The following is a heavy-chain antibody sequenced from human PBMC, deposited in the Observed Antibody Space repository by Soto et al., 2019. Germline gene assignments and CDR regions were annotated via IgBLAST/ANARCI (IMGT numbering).Heavy chain of an antibody. J-gene: IGHJ4*02. CDR2: LFGNGGGI. Sequence: GGSLRLSCXASGFTFRTYAMSWVRQAPGKGLEWVSGLFGNGGGISYADSVKGRFTISRDNSNNMLYLQMRSLRVEDTAVYYCAKDRQPDGLWPFDHWGQGTLVTVSS. CDR1: GFTFRTYA. V-gene: IGHV3-23*01. CDR3: AKDRQPDGLWPFDH. D-gene: IGHD2-8*01.